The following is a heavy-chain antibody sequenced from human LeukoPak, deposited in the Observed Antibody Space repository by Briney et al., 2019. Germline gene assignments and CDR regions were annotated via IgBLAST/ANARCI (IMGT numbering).Heavy chain of an antibody. J-gene: IGHJ3*02. CDR3: ARDWNYGGNFDVFDI. CDR2: ISGYNGNT. Sequence: ASVKVSCKASGYTFTTYVISWVRQAPGQGLEWMGWISGYNGNTNYAQKLQGRVTMTTDTSTSTAYMELRSLRSDDTAVSYCARDWNYGGNFDVFDIWGQGTMVTVSS. V-gene: IGHV1-18*01. CDR1: GYTFTTYV. D-gene: IGHD4-23*01.